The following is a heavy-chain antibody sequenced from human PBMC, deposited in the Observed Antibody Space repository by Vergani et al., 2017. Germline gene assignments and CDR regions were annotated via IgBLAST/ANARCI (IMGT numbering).Heavy chain of an antibody. V-gene: IGHV4-59*10. CDR3: ARDQGEGIAAEAWFDP. D-gene: IGHD6-13*01. CDR1: GGSISSYY. Sequence: QVQLQQWGAGLLKPSETLSLTCTVSGGSISSYYWSWIRQPAGKGLEWIGRIYTSGSTNYNPSLKSRVTMSVDTSKKQFSLKLSSVTAADTAVYYCARDQGEGIAAEAWFDPWGQGTLVTVSS. J-gene: IGHJ5*02. CDR2: IYTSGST.